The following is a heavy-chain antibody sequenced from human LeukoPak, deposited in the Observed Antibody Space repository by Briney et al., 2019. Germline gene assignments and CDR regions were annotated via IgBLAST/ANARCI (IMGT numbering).Heavy chain of an antibody. Sequence: SETLSLTCAVYGGSFSGYYWSWIRQPPGKGLEWIGEINHSGSTNYNPSLKSRVTISVDTSKNQFSLKLSSVTAADTAVYYCARGKYIAFDIWGQGTMVTVSS. CDR2: INHSGST. CDR3: ARGKYIAFDI. CDR1: GGSFSGYY. D-gene: IGHD6-6*01. J-gene: IGHJ3*02. V-gene: IGHV4-34*01.